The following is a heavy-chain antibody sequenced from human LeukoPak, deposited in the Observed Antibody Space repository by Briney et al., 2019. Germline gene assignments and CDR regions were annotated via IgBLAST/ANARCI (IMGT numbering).Heavy chain of an antibody. CDR3: AKVTAYYDSSGYSHAFDY. V-gene: IGHV3-9*01. D-gene: IGHD3-22*01. J-gene: IGHJ4*02. Sequence: PGGSLRLSCAASGFTFDDYAMHWVRQAPGKGLEWVSGISWNSGSIGYADSVKGRFTISRDNAKNSLYLQMNSLRAEDTALYYCAKVTAYYDSSGYSHAFDYWGQGTLVTVSS. CDR1: GFTFDDYA. CDR2: ISWNSGSI.